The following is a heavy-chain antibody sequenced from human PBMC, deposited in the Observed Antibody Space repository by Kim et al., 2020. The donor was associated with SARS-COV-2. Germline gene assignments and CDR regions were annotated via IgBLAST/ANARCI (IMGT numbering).Heavy chain of an antibody. V-gene: IGHV3-23*01. D-gene: IGHD6-13*01. CDR3: AKVQRESSWYFVGY. J-gene: IGHJ4*02. CDR1: GFTFSSYA. Sequence: GGSLRLSCAASGFTFSSYAMSWVRQAPGKGLEWVSAISGSGGSTYYADSVKGRFTISRDNSKNTLYLQMNSLRAEDTAVYYCAKVQRESSWYFVGYWGQGTLVTVSS. CDR2: ISGSGGST.